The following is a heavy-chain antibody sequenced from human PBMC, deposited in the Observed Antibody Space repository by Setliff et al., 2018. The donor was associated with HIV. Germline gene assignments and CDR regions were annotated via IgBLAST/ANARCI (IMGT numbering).Heavy chain of an antibody. CDR1: GGSIRNHY. J-gene: IGHJ1*01. V-gene: IGHV4-59*11. CDR2: VYFTGTPTRRLSEYNPYRENPTRGTT. D-gene: IGHD3-22*01. Sequence: PSETLSLTCTVSGGSIRNHYWSWVRQAPGKGLEWIGNVYFTGTPTRRLSEYNPYRENPTRGTTDYNPSLRSRVTISLDVSKRQFYLRLTSVTAADTAVYYCASTYYYDSLHFHHWGQGTLVTVSS. CDR3: ASTYYYDSLHFHH.